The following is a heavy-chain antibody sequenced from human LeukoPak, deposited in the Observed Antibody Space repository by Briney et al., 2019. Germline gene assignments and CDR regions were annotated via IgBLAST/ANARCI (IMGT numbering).Heavy chain of an antibody. CDR2: IYSGGST. CDR1: GFTVNSNY. Sequence: GGSLRLSCAASGFTVNSNYMSWVRQAPGKGLEWVSVIYSGGSTYYADSVKGRFTISRDNSKNTLYLQMNSLRAEDTAVYYCAREQAGRRRYYYYYYMDVWGKRTTVTVSS. J-gene: IGHJ6*03. V-gene: IGHV3-53*01. D-gene: IGHD1-1*01. CDR3: AREQAGRRRYYYYYYMDV.